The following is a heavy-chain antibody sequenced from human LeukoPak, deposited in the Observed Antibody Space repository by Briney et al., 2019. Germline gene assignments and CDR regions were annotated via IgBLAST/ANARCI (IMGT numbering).Heavy chain of an antibody. J-gene: IGHJ4*02. CDR2: INPYTGDT. CDR1: GYTFSAYY. D-gene: IGHD2-21*02. CDR3: ARTCGGDCYTLDS. V-gene: IGHV1-2*02. Sequence: ASVKVSCKASGYTFSAYYMYWVREAPGQGLEWVGWINPYTGDTKYAQNFQGRVTMTRDTSISTVYMEVSRLRSDDTAVYYCARTCGGDCYTLDSWGQGTLVTVSS.